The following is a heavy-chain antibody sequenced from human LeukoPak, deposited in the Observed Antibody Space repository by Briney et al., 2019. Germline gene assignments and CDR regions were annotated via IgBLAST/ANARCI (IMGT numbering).Heavy chain of an antibody. CDR2: IYYSGST. CDR3: ARPDQRGYTYGYSAFDI. D-gene: IGHD5-18*01. CDR1: GGSISSSNYD. J-gene: IGHJ3*02. Sequence: SETLSLTCTVSGGSISSSNYDWGWIRQPPGKGLEWIGSIYYSGSTYYNPSLKSRVTISADTSKNQFSLKLSSVTAADTAVYYCARPDQRGYTYGYSAFDIWGQGTMVTVSS. V-gene: IGHV4-39*01.